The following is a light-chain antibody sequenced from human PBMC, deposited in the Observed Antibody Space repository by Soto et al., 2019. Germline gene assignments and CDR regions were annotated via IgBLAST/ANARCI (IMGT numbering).Light chain of an antibody. CDR1: PSVSSY. Sequence: EIVLTQSPATLSLSPGERATLSCRASPSVSSYLAWYQQKPGQAPRLLIYDASNTATGIPARFSGSGSGTDFTLTISSLEPEDFAVYYCQQRSNWPRTFGQGTKLEIK. V-gene: IGKV3-11*01. CDR3: QQRSNWPRT. CDR2: DAS. J-gene: IGKJ2*01.